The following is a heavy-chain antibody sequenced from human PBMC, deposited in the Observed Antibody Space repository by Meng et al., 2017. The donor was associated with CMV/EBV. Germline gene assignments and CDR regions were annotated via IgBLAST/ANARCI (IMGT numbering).Heavy chain of an antibody. CDR3: ARGYQLKPFDL. J-gene: IGHJ3*01. Sequence: GESLKISCAASGFTFDDYGMSWVRQAPGKGLEWVSGINWNGGNTGYVDSVKGRFTISRDSAKNSLYLQMNSLRAEDTALYYCARGYQLKPFDLWGQGTMVT. D-gene: IGHD2-2*01. V-gene: IGHV3-20*04. CDR1: GFTFDDYG. CDR2: INWNGGNT.